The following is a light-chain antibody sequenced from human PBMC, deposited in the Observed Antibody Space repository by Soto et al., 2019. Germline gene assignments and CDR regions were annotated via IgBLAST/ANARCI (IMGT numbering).Light chain of an antibody. CDR1: QSVSSSY. CDR3: QNYDSLPIN. CDR2: GAS. J-gene: IGKJ5*01. V-gene: IGKV3-20*01. Sequence: EIVSTMSPGTLSFSPGERATLSCSSSQSVSSSYLAWYPQKPGQAPRLLIYGASSRATGIPDRFSGSGSGTDFTLTISSLEPEEFAVFYCQNYDSLPINCGQGKRRAIK.